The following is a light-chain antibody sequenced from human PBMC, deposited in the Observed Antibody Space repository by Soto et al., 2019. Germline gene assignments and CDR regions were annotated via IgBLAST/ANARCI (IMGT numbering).Light chain of an antibody. CDR2: EVT. J-gene: IGLJ2*01. CDR3: CSYANGNTLL. V-gene: IGLV2-23*02. Sequence: QSALTQPASVSGSPGQSITISCTGTSSDVGSYDLVSWYQHHPGTAPKLILYEVTKRPSGVSNRFSGSKSGNTASLTISGLQTEDDSHYYCCSYANGNTLLFGGGTKLTVI. CDR1: SSDVGSYDL.